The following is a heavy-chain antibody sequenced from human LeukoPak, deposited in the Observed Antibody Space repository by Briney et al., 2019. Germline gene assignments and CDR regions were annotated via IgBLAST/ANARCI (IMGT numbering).Heavy chain of an antibody. CDR1: GYTFTNYD. Sequence: ASVKVSCKASGYTFTNYDINWVRQASGQGLEWMGWMNPNSGNTGSAQKFQGRVTMTSNTSISTAYMELSSLRSEDTAVYYCARGVRKCTSTSCYVYWFDPWGQGTLVTVSS. J-gene: IGHJ5*02. D-gene: IGHD2-2*01. CDR2: MNPNSGNT. CDR3: ARGVRKCTSTSCYVYWFDP. V-gene: IGHV1-8*01.